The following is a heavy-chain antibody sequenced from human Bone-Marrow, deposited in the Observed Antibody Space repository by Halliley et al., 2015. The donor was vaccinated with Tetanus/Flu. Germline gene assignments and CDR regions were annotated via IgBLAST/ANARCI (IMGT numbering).Heavy chain of an antibody. CDR2: INYSGSS. D-gene: IGHD5-12*01. CDR3: AREMGRDGYNFAFPL. Sequence: WIGYINYSGSSKYNPSLKSRVTMSVDTARNQIFLRVTSVRAADTAVYYCAREMGRDGYNFAFPLWGQGTTVIVSS. V-gene: IGHV4-59*01. J-gene: IGHJ3*01.